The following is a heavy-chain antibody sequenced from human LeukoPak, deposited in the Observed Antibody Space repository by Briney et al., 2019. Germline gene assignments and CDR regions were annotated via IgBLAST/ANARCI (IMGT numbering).Heavy chain of an antibody. CDR2: ISAYNGNT. D-gene: IGHD3-10*01. J-gene: IGHJ4*02. CDR1: GYTFTSYG. Sequence: VASVKVSCNASGYTFTSYGISWVRQAPGQGLEWMGSISAYNGNTNYAQKLQGRVTMTTDTSTSTAYMELRSLRSDDTAVYYCARVYASGSYYRSDYWGQGTLVTVSS. V-gene: IGHV1-18*01. CDR3: ARVYASGSYYRSDY.